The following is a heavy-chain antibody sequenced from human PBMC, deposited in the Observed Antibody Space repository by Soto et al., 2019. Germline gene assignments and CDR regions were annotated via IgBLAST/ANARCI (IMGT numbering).Heavy chain of an antibody. V-gene: IGHV3-23*01. CDR3: ARDSGPSPVDAFEI. D-gene: IGHD1-26*01. J-gene: IGHJ3*02. CDR2: ISGSSDTI. CDR1: GFIFSTYA. Sequence: PGGSLRLSCAPSGFIFSTYAMSWVRQAPGKGLEWASHISGSSDTIFYAESVKGRFTISRDNSKNTLCLEMNSLRVEDTALYYFARDSGPSPVDAFEIWGQGTMVTVSS.